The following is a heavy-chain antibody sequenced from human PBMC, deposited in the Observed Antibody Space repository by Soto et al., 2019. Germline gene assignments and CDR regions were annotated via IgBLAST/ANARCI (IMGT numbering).Heavy chain of an antibody. J-gene: IGHJ6*01. CDR2: ISYDGSNK. CDR1: GFTFSSYA. Sequence: QVQLVESGGGVVQPGRSLRLSCAASGFTFSSYAMHWVRQAPGKGLEWVAVISYDGSNKYYADSVKGRFTISRDNSKNTLYLQMNSLRAEDTAVYYCARCWGSSHYYYYYGMDVW. CDR3: ARCWGSSHYYYYYGMDV. V-gene: IGHV3-30-3*01. D-gene: IGHD6-6*01.